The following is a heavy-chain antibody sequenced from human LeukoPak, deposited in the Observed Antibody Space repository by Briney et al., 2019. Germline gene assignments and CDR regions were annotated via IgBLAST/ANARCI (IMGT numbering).Heavy chain of an antibody. CDR3: AREVYSYGHYFDY. J-gene: IGHJ4*02. CDR1: GFTFSSYA. V-gene: IGHV3-30-3*01. D-gene: IGHD5-18*01. Sequence: GGSLRLSCAASGFTFSSYAMHWVRQAPGKGLEWVAVISYDGGNKYYADSVKGRFTISRDNSKNTLYLQMNSLRAEDTAVYYCAREVYSYGHYFDYWGQGTLVTVSS. CDR2: ISYDGGNK.